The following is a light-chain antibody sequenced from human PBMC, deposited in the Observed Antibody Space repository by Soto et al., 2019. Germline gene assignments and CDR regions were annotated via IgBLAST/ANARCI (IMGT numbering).Light chain of an antibody. CDR3: CSYVGGHTWV. CDR2: DVS. Sequence: QSALTQPRSVSGSPGQSVTISCTGTSSDVGDYDFVSWYHQHPGKVPKVIIYDVSERPSGVPDRFSGSKSGNTASLTISGLQAEDEAVYYCCSYVGGHTWVFGGGTELTVL. V-gene: IGLV2-11*01. CDR1: SSDVGDYDF. J-gene: IGLJ3*02.